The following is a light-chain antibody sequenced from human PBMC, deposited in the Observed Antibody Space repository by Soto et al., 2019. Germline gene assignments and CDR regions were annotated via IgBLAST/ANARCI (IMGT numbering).Light chain of an antibody. CDR2: TND. CDR1: SSNIGAGFD. Sequence: QSVLTQPPSVSGAPGQRVTISCTGSSSNIGAGFDVHWYLQLPGAAPKLLIYTNDNRPSGVPDRFSASKSGTSASLAITDLQAEDEADYYCQSYDSRLSGYVLGTGTKVTVL. V-gene: IGLV1-40*01. J-gene: IGLJ1*01. CDR3: QSYDSRLSGYV.